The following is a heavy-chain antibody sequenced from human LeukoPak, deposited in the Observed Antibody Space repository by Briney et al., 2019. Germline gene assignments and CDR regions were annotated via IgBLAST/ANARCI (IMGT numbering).Heavy chain of an antibody. CDR3: ATLYCSGGSCYFRAFDI. D-gene: IGHD2-15*01. CDR1: GFSFSSYW. CDR2: ISGSGGTT. V-gene: IGHV3-23*01. J-gene: IGHJ3*02. Sequence: GGSLRLSCAASGFSFSSYWMSWVRQAPGKGLEWVSGISGSGGTTDYGDSVKGRFTISRDNSKNTLYLQMNSLRGEDTAVYYCATLYCSGGSCYFRAFDIWGQGTMVTVSS.